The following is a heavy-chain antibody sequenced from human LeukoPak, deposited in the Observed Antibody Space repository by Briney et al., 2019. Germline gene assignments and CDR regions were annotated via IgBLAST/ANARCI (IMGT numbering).Heavy chain of an antibody. CDR2: ISAYNGNT. Sequence: ASVKVSCKASGGTFSSYAISWVRQAPGQGLEWMGWISAYNGNTNYAQKLQGRVTMTTDTSTSTAYMELRSLRSDDTAVYYCAREGYSYGYSDYWGQGTLVTVSS. J-gene: IGHJ4*02. CDR1: GGTFSSYA. V-gene: IGHV1-18*01. D-gene: IGHD5-18*01. CDR3: AREGYSYGYSDY.